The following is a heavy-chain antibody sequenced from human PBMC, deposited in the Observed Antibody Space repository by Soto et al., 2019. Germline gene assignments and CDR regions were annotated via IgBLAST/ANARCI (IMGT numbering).Heavy chain of an antibody. J-gene: IGHJ3*02. Sequence: SETLSLTCTVSGGSISSYYWSWIRQPPGKGLEWIGYIYYSGSTNYNPSLKSRVTISVDTSKNQFSLKLSSVTAADTAVYYCAGSTPGDTYYDYIWGSYRSARGAFDIWGQGTMVTVSS. CDR3: AGSTPGDTYYDYIWGSYRSARGAFDI. CDR1: GGSISSYY. V-gene: IGHV4-59*08. CDR2: IYYSGST. D-gene: IGHD3-16*02.